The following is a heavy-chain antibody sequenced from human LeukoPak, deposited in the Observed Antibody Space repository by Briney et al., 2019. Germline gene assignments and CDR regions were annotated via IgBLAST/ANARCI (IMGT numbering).Heavy chain of an antibody. CDR3: ARGRSYGFDFDS. J-gene: IGHJ4*02. Sequence: SETLSLTCDVSGVSINTCCYYWTWVRQPPGKGLEWIGYKYYSGSTRYNSSLRSRLTISLDTSKNQFSLRLTSVTAADTAVYYCARGRSYGFDFDSWGPGTLVIVPS. CDR1: GVSINTCCYY. V-gene: IGHV4-61*01. D-gene: IGHD5-18*01. CDR2: KYYSGST.